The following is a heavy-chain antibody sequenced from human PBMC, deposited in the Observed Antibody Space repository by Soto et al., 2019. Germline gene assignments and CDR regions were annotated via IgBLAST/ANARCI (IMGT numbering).Heavy chain of an antibody. J-gene: IGHJ4*02. CDR2: ISTQSTTI. CDR3: TRAMAVRSTSLDY. D-gene: IGHD2-2*01. CDR1: GFNFRTYN. V-gene: IGHV3-48*02. Sequence: GGSLRLSCAASGFNFRTYNMNWVRQIPGKGLEWISHISTQSTTIFYADSVKGRFTISRDNARNSLHLHMVSLRDEDTAVYFCTRAMAVRSTSLDYWGQGTLVTVSS.